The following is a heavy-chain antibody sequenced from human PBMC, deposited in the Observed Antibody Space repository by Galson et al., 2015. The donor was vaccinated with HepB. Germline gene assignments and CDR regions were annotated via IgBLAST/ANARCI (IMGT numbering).Heavy chain of an antibody. CDR2: IKQDGSEK. V-gene: IGHV3-7*05. J-gene: IGHJ5*02. CDR1: RFTFSDYS. D-gene: IGHD1-7*01. CDR3: ARDPPTGTIFSNWFDP. Sequence: SLRLSCAASRFTFSDYSMHWVRQAPGKGLEWVANIKQDGSEKYYVDSVKGRFTISRDNAKNSLYLQMNSLRAEDTAVYYCARDPPTGTIFSNWFDPWGQGTLVTVSS.